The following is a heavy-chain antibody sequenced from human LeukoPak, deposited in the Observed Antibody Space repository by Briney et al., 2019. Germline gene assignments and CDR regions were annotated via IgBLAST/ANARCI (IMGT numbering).Heavy chain of an antibody. J-gene: IGHJ4*02. D-gene: IGHD3-10*01. CDR1: GYTFVAYF. CDR2: INPNNGDT. V-gene: IGHV1-2*02. Sequence: ASVKVSCKASGYTFVAYFMHWVRQAPGQGLEWMGWINPNNGDTDSAQKFKGGVTMTRGTSISTVYMELTRLTSDDTAVYFCARDGALWVGDFTFYFDSWGQGSLVTVSS. CDR3: ARDGALWVGDFTFYFDS.